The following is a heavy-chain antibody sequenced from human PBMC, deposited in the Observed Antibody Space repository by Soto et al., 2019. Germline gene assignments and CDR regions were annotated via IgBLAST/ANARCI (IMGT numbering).Heavy chain of an antibody. CDR2: IYYSGST. D-gene: IGHD2-2*01. V-gene: IGHV4-39*01. Sequence: PSETLSLTCTVSGGSISSSSYYWGWIRQPPGKGLEWIGSIYYSGSTYYNPSLKSRVTISVDTSKNQFSLKLSSVTAADTAVYYCARWFKYQLLANWFDPWGQGTLVTVYS. J-gene: IGHJ5*02. CDR3: ARWFKYQLLANWFDP. CDR1: GGSISSSSYY.